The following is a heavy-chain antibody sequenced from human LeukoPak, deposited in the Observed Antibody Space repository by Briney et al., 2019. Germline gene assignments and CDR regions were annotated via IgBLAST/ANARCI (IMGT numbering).Heavy chain of an antibody. CDR2: IYSGGST. Sequence: GGSLRLSRAASGFTVSSNYMCWVRPAPGKGLEWVSVIYSGGSTYYADSVKGRFTISRDNSKNTLYLQMNSLRAEDTAVYYCARGRNSGWYEFVGQFDYWGQGTLVTVSS. D-gene: IGHD6-19*01. V-gene: IGHV3-66*01. J-gene: IGHJ4*02. CDR1: GFTVSSNY. CDR3: ARGRNSGWYEFVGQFDY.